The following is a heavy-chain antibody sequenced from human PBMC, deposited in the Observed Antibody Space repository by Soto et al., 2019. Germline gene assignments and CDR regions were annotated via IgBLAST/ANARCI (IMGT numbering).Heavy chain of an antibody. D-gene: IGHD2-2*01. CDR1: GYTFTGYY. CDR2: IIPNSGNT. V-gene: IGHV1-8*02. J-gene: IGHJ4*02. Sequence: ASVKVSCKASGYTFTGYYMHWVRQAPGQGLEWLVWIIPNSGNTGYAQKFQGRVTMTRNTSISTAYLELSSLRSEDTAVYYCARLPLGYCSSTSCYADYFDYWGQGTLVTVSS. CDR3: ARLPLGYCSSTSCYADYFDY.